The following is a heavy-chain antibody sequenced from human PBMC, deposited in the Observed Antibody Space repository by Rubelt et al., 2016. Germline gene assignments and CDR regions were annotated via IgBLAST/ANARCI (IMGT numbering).Heavy chain of an antibody. Sequence: IGEINHSGSTNYNPSLKSRVTISVDTSKNQFSLKLSSVTAADTAVYYCARKTMGTTTGAQLSSYFDCWGQGTLVTVSS. J-gene: IGHJ4*02. D-gene: IGHD1-1*01. V-gene: IGHV4-34*01. CDR3: ARKTMGTTTGAQLSSYFDC. CDR2: INHSGST.